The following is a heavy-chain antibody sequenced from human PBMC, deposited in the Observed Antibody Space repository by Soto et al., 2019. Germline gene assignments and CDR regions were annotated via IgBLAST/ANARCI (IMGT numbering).Heavy chain of an antibody. Sequence: SVKVSCKASGGTFSSYAISWVRQAPGQGLEWMGGIIPIFGTANYAQKFQGRVTITADKSTSTAYMELSSLRSEDTAVYYCARVVDYGGKGWCYYYGMDVWGQGTTVTVSS. J-gene: IGHJ6*02. CDR1: GGTFSSYA. D-gene: IGHD4-17*01. CDR2: IIPIFGTA. CDR3: ARVVDYGGKGWCYYYGMDV. V-gene: IGHV1-69*06.